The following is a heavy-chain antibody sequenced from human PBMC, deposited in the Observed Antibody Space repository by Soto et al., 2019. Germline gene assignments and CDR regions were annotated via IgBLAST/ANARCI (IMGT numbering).Heavy chain of an antibody. D-gene: IGHD2-15*01. V-gene: IGHV5-10-1*01. J-gene: IGHJ6*03. CDR3: AGMTSSSWHGWDKYYSFDV. CDR1: AHKFTTYS. CDR2: IDPSDSYT. Sequence: GESLKISCKDSAHKFTTYSICWVRQKPWKGLEWMGRIDPSDSYTNYSPSFQGHVTISVDKATSTAYLEWRSLKASDTATYYCAGMTSSSWHGWDKYYSFDVGGKGTTVKVS.